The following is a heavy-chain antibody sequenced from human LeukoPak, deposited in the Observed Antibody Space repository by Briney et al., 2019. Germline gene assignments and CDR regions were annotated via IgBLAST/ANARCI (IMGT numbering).Heavy chain of an antibody. CDR3: AKADIFGELSENFGY. CDR2: ISWNSGSI. Sequence: GGSLRLSCAASGFTFDDYAMHWVRQAPGKGLEWVSGISWNSGSIGYADSVEGRFTISRDNTRNSLYLQMNSLRTEDTALYYCAKADIFGELSENFGYWGQGTQATVSS. D-gene: IGHD3-10*02. V-gene: IGHV3-9*01. J-gene: IGHJ4*02. CDR1: GFTFDDYA.